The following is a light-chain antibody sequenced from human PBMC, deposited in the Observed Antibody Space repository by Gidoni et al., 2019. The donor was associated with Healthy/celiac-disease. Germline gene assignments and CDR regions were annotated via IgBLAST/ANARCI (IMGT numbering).Light chain of an antibody. CDR1: SSDVGGYNY. CDR3: SSYTSSSTLPV. J-gene: IGLJ2*01. CDR2: DVS. V-gene: IGLV2-14*01. Sequence: QSALTQPASESGSPGQSITISGTGTSSDVGGYNYVSWYQQHPGKAPQLMIYDVSTRPSGVSNLFAGSKSGNTASLTISGLQAEDEADYYCSSYTSSSTLPVFGGGTKLTVL.